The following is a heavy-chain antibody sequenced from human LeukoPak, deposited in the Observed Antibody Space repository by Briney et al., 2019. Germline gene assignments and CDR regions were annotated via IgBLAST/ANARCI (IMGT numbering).Heavy chain of an antibody. CDR2: ISSSGDSS. V-gene: IGHV3-48*03. J-gene: IGHJ6*02. CDR1: GFTFSSHE. CDR3: AHGYYYGSA. D-gene: IGHD3-10*01. Sequence: PGGSLRLSCVATGFTFSSHEMKWVRQAPGKGLEWVSYISSSGDSSYYADSVKGRFTISRDNARNSLYLQMNSMRAEDTAIYYCAHGYYYGSAWGQGTTVTVSS.